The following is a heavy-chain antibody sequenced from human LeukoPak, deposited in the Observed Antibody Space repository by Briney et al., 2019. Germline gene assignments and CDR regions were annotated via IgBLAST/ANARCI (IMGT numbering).Heavy chain of an antibody. J-gene: IGHJ6*02. CDR1: GYTFTGYY. CDR3: ASLPFSSSWYGNYYYYYGMDV. Sequence: ASVKVSCKASGYTFTGYYMHWVRQAPGQGLEWMGWINSNSGGTNYAQKFQGRVTMTRDTSISTAYMELSSLRSEDTAVYYCASLPFSSSWYGNYYYYYGMDVWGQGTTVTVSS. CDR2: INSNSGGT. D-gene: IGHD6-13*01. V-gene: IGHV1-2*02.